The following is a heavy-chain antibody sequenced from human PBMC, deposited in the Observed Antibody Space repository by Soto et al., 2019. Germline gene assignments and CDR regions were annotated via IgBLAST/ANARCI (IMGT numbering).Heavy chain of an antibody. J-gene: IGHJ5*02. D-gene: IGHD2-15*01. Sequence: QLQLQESGPGLVTPSETLSLTCTVSGGSISSSSYYWAWIRQPPGKGLEWIGSINYSGTTYYIASFKSRVNISIDTSKIQFSLRLTSVAAADTAVYYCARLVACSGGSCRFDPWGQGTLVTVSS. CDR2: INYSGTT. CDR1: GGSISSSSYY. V-gene: IGHV4-39*01. CDR3: ARLVACSGGSCRFDP.